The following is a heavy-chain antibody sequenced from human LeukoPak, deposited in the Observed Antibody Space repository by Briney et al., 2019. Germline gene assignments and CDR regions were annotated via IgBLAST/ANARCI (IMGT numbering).Heavy chain of an antibody. CDR1: GFTFSSYG. CDR3: AKGLWFGEVDAFDI. CDR2: ISYDGSNK. J-gene: IGHJ3*02. Sequence: PGRSLRLSCAASGFTFSSYGIHWVRQAPGKGLEWVAVISYDGSNKYYADSVKGRFTISRDNSKNTLYLQMNSLRAEDTAVYYCAKGLWFGEVDAFDIWGQGTMVTVSS. V-gene: IGHV3-30*18. D-gene: IGHD3-10*01.